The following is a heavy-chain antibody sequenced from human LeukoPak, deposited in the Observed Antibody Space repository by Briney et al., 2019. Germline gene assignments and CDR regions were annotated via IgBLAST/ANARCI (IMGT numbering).Heavy chain of an antibody. CDR1: GGTFSNLA. Sequence: GASVKVSCKASGGTFSNLAINWVRQAPGQGLEWMGRIIPIFGSPNYAKKFQGRVTITADTSTSRAYMELSSLRSEDTATYYCARVHYGDYDDAFDIWGQGTMVTVSS. CDR2: IIPIFGSP. CDR3: ARVHYGDYDDAFDI. D-gene: IGHD4-17*01. J-gene: IGHJ3*02. V-gene: IGHV1-69*06.